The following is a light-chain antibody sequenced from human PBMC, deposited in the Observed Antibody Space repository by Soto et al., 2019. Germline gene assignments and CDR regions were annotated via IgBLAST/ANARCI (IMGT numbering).Light chain of an antibody. CDR1: QSISNY. V-gene: IGKV3-11*01. CDR2: DAS. CDR3: QQYDDWPGVT. Sequence: EIVLTQSPATLSLSPGERATLSCRASQSISNYLAWYQQKPGQAPRLLIYDASNRATGIPARFSGSGSGTDFTLTISSLQSEDSATYYCQQYDDWPGVTFGPGTKVDIK. J-gene: IGKJ3*01.